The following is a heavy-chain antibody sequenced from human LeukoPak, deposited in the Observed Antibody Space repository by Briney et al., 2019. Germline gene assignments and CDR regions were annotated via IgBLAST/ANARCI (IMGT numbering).Heavy chain of an antibody. CDR3: ARGQLAQSNWYFDL. CDR2: ISSSGSTI. V-gene: IGHV3-11*01. D-gene: IGHD6-6*01. CDR1: GFTFSDYY. Sequence: GGSLRLSCAASGFTFSDYYMSWIRQAPGKGLEWVSYISSSGSTIYYADSVKGRFTISRDNAKNSLYLQMNSLRAEDTAVYYCARGQLAQSNWYFDLWGRGTLVTVSS. J-gene: IGHJ2*01.